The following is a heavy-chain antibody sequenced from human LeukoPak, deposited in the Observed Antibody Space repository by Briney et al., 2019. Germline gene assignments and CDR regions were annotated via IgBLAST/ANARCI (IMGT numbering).Heavy chain of an antibody. CDR3: ARPYCSGGSCPFDY. D-gene: IGHD2-15*01. Sequence: SETLSLTCTVSGGSISSYYWGWIRQPPGKGLEWIGSIYYSGSTYYNPSLKSRVTISVDTSKNQFSLKLSSVTAADTAVYYCARPYCSGGSCPFDYWGQGTLVTVSS. J-gene: IGHJ4*02. CDR1: GGSISSYY. CDR2: IYYSGST. V-gene: IGHV4-39*01.